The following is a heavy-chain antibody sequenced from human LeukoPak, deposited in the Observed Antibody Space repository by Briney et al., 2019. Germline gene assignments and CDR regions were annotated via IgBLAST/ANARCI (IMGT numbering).Heavy chain of an antibody. J-gene: IGHJ4*02. CDR3: ARDVRRYYDILTGLNPTGFDF. CDR2: ISWNSGSI. Sequence: GGSLRLSCAASGFTFDDYAMHWVRQAPGKGLEWVSGISWNSGSIGYADSVKGRFTISRDNAKNSLYLQMNSLRAEDTAVYYCARDVRRYYDILTGLNPTGFDFWGQGTLVTVSS. V-gene: IGHV3-9*01. D-gene: IGHD3-9*01. CDR1: GFTFDDYA.